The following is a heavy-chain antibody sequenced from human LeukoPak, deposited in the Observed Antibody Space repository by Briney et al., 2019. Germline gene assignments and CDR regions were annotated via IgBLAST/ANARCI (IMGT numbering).Heavy chain of an antibody. Sequence: GGSLRLSCAASGFTFSGSAIHWVRQASGKGLEWLGRIRIKPGNYATAYAASVKGRFTISRDDSKNSAYLQIDSLKAEDTAVYYCTRADVDSSSWYRGGVIDYWGQGTLVTVSS. J-gene: IGHJ4*02. CDR2: IRIKPGNYAT. CDR3: TRADVDSSSWYRGGVIDY. D-gene: IGHD6-13*01. V-gene: IGHV3-73*01. CDR1: GFTFSGSA.